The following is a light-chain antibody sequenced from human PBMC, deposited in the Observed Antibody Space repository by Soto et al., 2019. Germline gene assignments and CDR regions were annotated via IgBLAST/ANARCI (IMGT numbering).Light chain of an antibody. CDR3: QQAYGFAFT. J-gene: IGKJ3*01. Sequence: DIQMTQSPSSVSASLGDRVTINCRASQGISTWLAWYQQKPGRAPKLLIYAASRLQSGVPSRFSGSGSGTEFTLTISSLQPEGVATYFCQQAYGFAFTFGPGTKVDV. CDR1: QGISTW. V-gene: IGKV1-12*01. CDR2: AAS.